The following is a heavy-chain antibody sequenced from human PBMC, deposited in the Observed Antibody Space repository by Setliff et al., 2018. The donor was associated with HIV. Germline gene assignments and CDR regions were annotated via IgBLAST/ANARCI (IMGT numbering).Heavy chain of an antibody. D-gene: IGHD3-22*01. CDR3: ARGYLYYDSSGYDPTEYFQH. J-gene: IGHJ1*01. CDR2: IYHSGST. CDR1: GGSISSSNYY. V-gene: IGHV4-39*07. Sequence: PSETLSLTCTVSGGSISSSNYYWGWIRQPPGKGLEYIGSIYHSGSTYYNPSLKSRVTISVDTSKNQFSLKLSSVTAADTAVYYCARGYLYYDSSGYDPTEYFQHWGQGTLVTVSS.